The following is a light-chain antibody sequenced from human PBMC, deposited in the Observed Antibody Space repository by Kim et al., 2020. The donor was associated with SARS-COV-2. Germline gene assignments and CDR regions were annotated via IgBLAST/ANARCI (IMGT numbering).Light chain of an antibody. Sequence: AVSPANRATLFCRASQTVTSALAWYQEKPGQAPRLLITGASIRATGVPDRFSGSGFGKDFTLTISSLQSEDFGVYYCQQYHDWPTFGGGTKVDIK. CDR3: QQYHDWPT. CDR1: QTVTSA. V-gene: IGKV3-15*01. J-gene: IGKJ4*01. CDR2: GAS.